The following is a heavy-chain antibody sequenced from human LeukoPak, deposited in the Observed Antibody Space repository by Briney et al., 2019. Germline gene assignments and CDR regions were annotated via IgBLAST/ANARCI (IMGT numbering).Heavy chain of an antibody. J-gene: IGHJ4*02. CDR1: GGSISSYY. CDR2: IYYSGST. V-gene: IGHV4-59*08. Sequence: SETLSLTCTVSGGSISSYYWSWIRQPPGKGLEWIGYIYYSGSTNYNPSLKSRVTISVDTSKNQFSLKLSSVTAADTAVYYCARGGWFGELLPEQSFDYWGQGTLVTVSS. CDR3: ARGGWFGELLPEQSFDY. D-gene: IGHD3-10*01.